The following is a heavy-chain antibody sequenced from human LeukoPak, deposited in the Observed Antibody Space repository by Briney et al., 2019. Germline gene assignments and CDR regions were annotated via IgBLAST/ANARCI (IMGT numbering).Heavy chain of an antibody. CDR3: ARDRIGYCTNGVCYTSSSSSWYWFDP. CDR2: IYTSGST. Sequence: SETLSLTCTVSGGSISSYYWSWIRQPAGKGLEWIGRIYTSGSTNYNPSLKSRVTMSVDTSKNQFSLKMSSVTAADTAVYYCARDRIGYCTNGVCYTSSSSSWYWFDPWGQGTLVTVSS. CDR1: GGSISSYY. D-gene: IGHD2-8*01. J-gene: IGHJ5*02. V-gene: IGHV4-4*07.